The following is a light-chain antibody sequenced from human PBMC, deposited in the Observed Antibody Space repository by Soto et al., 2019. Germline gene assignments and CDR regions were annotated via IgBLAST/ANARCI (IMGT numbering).Light chain of an antibody. J-gene: IGKJ1*01. CDR3: QEYSSYPWT. V-gene: IGKV3-20*01. CDR2: GAS. Sequence: EIVLTQSPGTLSLSPGERPTLSCRARRVVSNNYLAWYQQKPGQAPRLLIYGASNRDTGIPDRFSGSGSGTEFTLTISSLQPDDFATFYCQEYSSYPWTFGHGTKVDIK. CDR1: RVVSNNY.